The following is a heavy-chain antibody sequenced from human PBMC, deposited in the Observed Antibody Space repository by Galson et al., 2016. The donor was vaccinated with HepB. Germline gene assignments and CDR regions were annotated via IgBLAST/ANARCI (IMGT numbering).Heavy chain of an antibody. D-gene: IGHD6-6*01. J-gene: IGHJ2*01. Sequence: QSGAEVKKPGESLKISCKGSGYSFTSYWIGWVRQMPGKGLEWMGIIYPGDSETRYSPSFQGQVTISADKSISTAYLHWSSLKASDTAMYYCARPPDSSSPYWYFDLWGRGTLVTVSS. CDR3: ARPPDSSSPYWYFDL. CDR2: IYPGDSET. CDR1: GYSFTSYW. V-gene: IGHV5-51*01.